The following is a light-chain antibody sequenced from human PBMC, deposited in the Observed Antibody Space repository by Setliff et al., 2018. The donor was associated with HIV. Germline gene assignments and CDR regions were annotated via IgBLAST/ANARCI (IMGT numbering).Light chain of an antibody. V-gene: IGLV3-21*03. J-gene: IGLJ1*01. CDR1: NIGSKS. Sequence: ELTQPPSVSVAPGKTARITCGGNNIGSKSVHWYQQKPGQAPVLVVYDDNDRPSGIPERFSGSNSGNTATLTISRVEAGDEADYYCQVWDTSNDHHVFGTGTKV. CDR3: QVWDTSNDHHV. CDR2: DDN.